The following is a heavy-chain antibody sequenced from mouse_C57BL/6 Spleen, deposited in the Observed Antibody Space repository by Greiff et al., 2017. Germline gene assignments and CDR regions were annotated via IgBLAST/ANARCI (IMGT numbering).Heavy chain of an antibody. V-gene: IGHV2-4*01. CDR2: IWSGGST. CDR1: GFSLTSYG. Sequence: QVQLQQSGPGLVQPSQSLSITCTVSGFSLTSYGVHWVRQPPGKGLEWLGVIWSGGSTDYNAAFISRLSISKDNSKSQVFFKMNSLQADDTAIYYCAKLLDEDYYAMDYWGQGTSVTVSS. D-gene: IGHD1-1*01. CDR3: AKLLDEDYYAMDY. J-gene: IGHJ4*01.